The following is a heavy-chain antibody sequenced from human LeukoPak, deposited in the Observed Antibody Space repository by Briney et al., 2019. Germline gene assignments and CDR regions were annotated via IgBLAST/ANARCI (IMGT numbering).Heavy chain of an antibody. D-gene: IGHD2-15*01. CDR3: ARDFGRVLYCSGGSCYPRHYGMDV. Sequence: ASMKVSCKASGGTFSSYTISWVRQAPGQGLEWMGRIIPILGIANYAQKFQGRVTITADKSTSTAYMELSSLRSEDTAVYYCARDFGRVLYCSGGSCYPRHYGMDVWGQGTTVTVSS. CDR2: IIPILGIA. CDR1: GGTFSSYT. V-gene: IGHV1-69*04. J-gene: IGHJ6*02.